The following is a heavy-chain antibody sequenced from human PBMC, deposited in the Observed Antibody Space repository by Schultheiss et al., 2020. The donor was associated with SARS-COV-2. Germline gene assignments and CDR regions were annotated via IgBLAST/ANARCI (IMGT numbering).Heavy chain of an antibody. CDR3: ARSDLGSVLDY. Sequence: ASVKVSCKASGYTFTSYDINWVRQAPGQGPEWMGWTSVRNGPARYAQKFQGRVTMTTDASANTAYMELRDLGSGDTAVYYCARSDLGSVLDYWGQGTVVTVSS. CDR1: GYTFTSYD. CDR2: TSVRNGPA. J-gene: IGHJ4*02. V-gene: IGHV1-18*01. D-gene: IGHD3-10*01.